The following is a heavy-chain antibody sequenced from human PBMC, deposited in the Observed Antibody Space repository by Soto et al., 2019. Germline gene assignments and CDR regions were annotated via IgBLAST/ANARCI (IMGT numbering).Heavy chain of an antibody. CDR3: AKDLGYCSSTSCPDLYYYYYGMDV. CDR2: ISYDGSNK. V-gene: IGHV3-30*18. Sequence: PGGSLRLSCAASGFTFSSYGMHWVRQAPGKGLEWVAVISYDGSNKYYADSVKGRFTISRDNSKNTLYLQMNSLRAEDTAVYYCAKDLGYCSSTSCPDLYYYYYGMDVWGQGTTVTVSS. J-gene: IGHJ6*02. D-gene: IGHD2-2*01. CDR1: GFTFSSYG.